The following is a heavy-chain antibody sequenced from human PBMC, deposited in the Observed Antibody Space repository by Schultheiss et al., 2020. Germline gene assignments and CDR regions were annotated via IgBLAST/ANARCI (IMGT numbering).Heavy chain of an antibody. V-gene: IGHV3-48*02. Sequence: GESLKISCAASGFTFSSYSMNWVRQAPGKGLEWVSYISSSRSTIYYADSVKGRFTISRDNAKNSLYLQMNSLRDEDTAVYYCAREMSGAGGYFDYWGQGTLVNGSS. CDR3: AREMSGAGGYFDY. J-gene: IGHJ4*02. CDR2: ISSSRSTI. D-gene: IGHD3-10*01. CDR1: GFTFSSYS.